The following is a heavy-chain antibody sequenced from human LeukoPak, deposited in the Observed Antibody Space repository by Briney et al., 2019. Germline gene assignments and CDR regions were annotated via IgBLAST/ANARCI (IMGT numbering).Heavy chain of an antibody. CDR3: ARTWIQLWLGIDP. V-gene: IGHV4-61*01. J-gene: IGHJ5*02. CDR2: IYYSGST. Sequence: SETLSLTCTVSGRSVGSSSYYWSWLRQPPGKGLEWIEYIYYSGSTNYNPALRSRVTISVDTSKDQFSLKLSSVTAADTAVYYCARTWIQLWLGIDPWGQGTLVTVSS. CDR1: GRSVGSSSYY. D-gene: IGHD5-18*01.